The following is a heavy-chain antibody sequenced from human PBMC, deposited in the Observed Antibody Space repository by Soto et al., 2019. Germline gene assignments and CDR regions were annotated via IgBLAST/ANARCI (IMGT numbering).Heavy chain of an antibody. CDR1: RFAVSSKY. Sequence: EVQLVESGGGLIQPGGSLRLSCAASRFAVSSKYMTWVRQAQGKGLEWVSVIYGGGTTYYADSVKGRFTISRDTSKNTLYLQMNSLRAEDTAMYYCVQTTGWPGFDFWGQGTLVTVSS. J-gene: IGHJ4*02. V-gene: IGHV3-53*01. CDR2: IYGGGTT. D-gene: IGHD6-19*01. CDR3: VQTTGWPGFDF.